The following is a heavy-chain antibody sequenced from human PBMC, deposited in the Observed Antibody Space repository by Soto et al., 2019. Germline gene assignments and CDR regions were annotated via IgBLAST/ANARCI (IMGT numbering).Heavy chain of an antibody. Sequence: QVQLQESGPGLVKPSGTLSLTCAVSGGSISSSNWWSWVRQPPGKGLEWIGEIYHSGNTNYNPSLKSRVTKAVDKSRNQFSLQLSSVTAADTAVYYCARRWGEGRVDYWGQGTLVTVSS. CDR1: GGSISSSNW. V-gene: IGHV4-4*02. J-gene: IGHJ4*02. D-gene: IGHD3-10*01. CDR2: IYHSGNT. CDR3: ARRWGEGRVDY.